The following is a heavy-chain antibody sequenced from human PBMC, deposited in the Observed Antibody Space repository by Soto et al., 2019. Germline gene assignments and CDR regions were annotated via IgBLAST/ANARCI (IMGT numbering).Heavy chain of an antibody. J-gene: IGHJ3*02. Sequence: QVQLQESGPGLVKPSETLSLTCTVSGGSISSYYWSWIRQPPGKGLEWIGYIYYSGSTNYNPSLKSRVTISVDTSKNQFSLKLSSVTAADTAVYYCARDLLWLQETAFDIWGQGTMVTVSS. D-gene: IGHD5-12*01. CDR2: IYYSGST. V-gene: IGHV4-59*01. CDR1: GGSISSYY. CDR3: ARDLLWLQETAFDI.